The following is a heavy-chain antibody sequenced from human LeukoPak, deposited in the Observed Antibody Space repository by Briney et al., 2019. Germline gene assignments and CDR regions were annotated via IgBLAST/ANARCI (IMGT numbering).Heavy chain of an antibody. V-gene: IGHV1-2*02. J-gene: IGHJ4*02. D-gene: IGHD3-3*01. Sequence: ASVKVSCKASGYTFTGYYMHWVRQAPGQGLEWMGWINPNSGGTNYAQKFQGRVTMTRDTSISTAYMELSRLRSDDTAVYYCARASPLYYDFWSGYYTFDYWGQGTLVTVSS. CDR1: GYTFTGYY. CDR3: ARASPLYYDFWSGYYTFDY. CDR2: INPNSGGT.